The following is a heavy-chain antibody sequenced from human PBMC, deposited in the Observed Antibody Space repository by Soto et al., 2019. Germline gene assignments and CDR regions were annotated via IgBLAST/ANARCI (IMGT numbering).Heavy chain of an antibody. V-gene: IGHV4-59*01. D-gene: IGHD3-3*01. CDR2: IYYSGST. Sequence: NPSETLSLTCTVSSGSINSYYWSWIRQPPGKGLEWIGYIYYSGSTNYNPSLKSRVTISIDTSKTQFSLKLTSVTAADTAVYYCARDGGRYYAMDVWGQGTTVTVSS. J-gene: IGHJ6*02. CDR1: SGSINSYY. CDR3: ARDGGRYYAMDV.